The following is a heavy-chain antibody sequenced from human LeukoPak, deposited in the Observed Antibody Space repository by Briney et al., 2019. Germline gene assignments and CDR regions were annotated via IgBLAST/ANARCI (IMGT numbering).Heavy chain of an antibody. Sequence: ASVKVSRKASDYTFTSYGISWVRQAAGQGLEWMGWISAYNGNTNYAQKLQGRVTMTTDTSTTTAYMELRNLRSDDTAIYYCARQVDTAMALSADWGQGTLVTVSS. CDR3: ARQVDTAMALSAD. V-gene: IGHV1-18*01. CDR2: ISAYNGNT. CDR1: DYTFTSYG. D-gene: IGHD5-18*01. J-gene: IGHJ4*02.